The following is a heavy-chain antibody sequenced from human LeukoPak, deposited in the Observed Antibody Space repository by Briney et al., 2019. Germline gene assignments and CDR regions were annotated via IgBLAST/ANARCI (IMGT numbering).Heavy chain of an antibody. J-gene: IGHJ4*02. D-gene: IGHD2-15*01. CDR1: GFTFSSYG. CDR2: IWYDGSNK. CDR3: AKDAYSRGDY. Sequence: PGGSLRLSCAASGFTFSSYGMHWVRQAPGKGLEWVAVIWYDGSNKYYADSVKGRFTISRDNAENSLYLQMNSLRGDDTALYYCAKDAYSRGDYWGQGTLVTVSS. V-gene: IGHV3-33*03.